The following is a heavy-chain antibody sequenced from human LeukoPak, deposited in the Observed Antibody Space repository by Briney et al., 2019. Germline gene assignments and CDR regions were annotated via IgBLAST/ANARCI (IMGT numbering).Heavy chain of an antibody. D-gene: IGHD3-9*01. CDR2: TYPGDSDT. CDR1: GYSFTSYW. V-gene: IGHV5-51*01. J-gene: IGHJ4*02. CDR3: ARVTYYDILTVPNFDY. Sequence: GESLKISCKGSGYSFTSYWIGWVRQMPGKGLEWMVITYPGDSDTRYSPSFQGQVTISADKSISTAYLQWSSLKASDTAMYYCARVTYYDILTVPNFDYWGQGTLVTVSS.